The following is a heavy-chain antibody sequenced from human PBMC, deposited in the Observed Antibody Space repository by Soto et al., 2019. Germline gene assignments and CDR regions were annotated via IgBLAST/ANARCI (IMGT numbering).Heavy chain of an antibody. D-gene: IGHD3-9*01. CDR2: IIPIFGTA. J-gene: IGHJ6*02. CDR3: ARPTLRYFDWSPMDV. CDR1: GGTFSSYA. V-gene: IGHV1-69*06. Sequence: SVKVSCKASGGTFSSYAISWVRQAPGQGLEWMGGIIPIFGTANYAQKFQGRVTITADKSTSTAYMELSSLRSEDTAVYYCARPTLRYFDWSPMDVWGQGTTVTVSS.